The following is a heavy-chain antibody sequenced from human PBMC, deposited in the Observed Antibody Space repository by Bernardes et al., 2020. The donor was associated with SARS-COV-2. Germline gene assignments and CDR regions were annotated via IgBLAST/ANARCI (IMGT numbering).Heavy chain of an antibody. D-gene: IGHD6-19*01. CDR2: IISSGSTI. CDR1: GFTFSDYY. J-gene: IGHJ6*02. Sequence: GGSLILSCAASGFTFSDYYMSWIRQAPGKGLEWVSYIISSGSTIYYADSVKGRFTISRDNARNSLYLQMNSLRAEDTAVYYCARLHSSGWFDYYGMDVWGQGTTVTVSS. V-gene: IGHV3-11*01. CDR3: ARLHSSGWFDYYGMDV.